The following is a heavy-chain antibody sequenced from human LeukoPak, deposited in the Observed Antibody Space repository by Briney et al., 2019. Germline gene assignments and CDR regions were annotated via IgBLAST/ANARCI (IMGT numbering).Heavy chain of an antibody. D-gene: IGHD3-10*01. CDR1: GFTFRSYS. CDR2: ISSTSTYI. Sequence: GGSLRLSCAASGFTFRSYSMNWVRQAPGKGLEWVSSISSTSTYIYYADSVRGRFTISRDNARNSLYLQMNSLGAEDTAVYYCARVPITMVRGVILPDYNYGMDVWGQGTTVTVSS. J-gene: IGHJ6*02. CDR3: ARVPITMVRGVILPDYNYGMDV. V-gene: IGHV3-21*01.